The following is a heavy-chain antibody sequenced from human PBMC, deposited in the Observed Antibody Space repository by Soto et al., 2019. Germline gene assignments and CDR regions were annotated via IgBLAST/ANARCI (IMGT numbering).Heavy chain of an antibody. CDR2: IIPIFGTA. V-gene: IGHV1-69*13. D-gene: IGHD3-3*01. CDR1: GGTFSSYA. Sequence: ASVKVSCQASGGTFSSYAISWVRQAPGQGLEWIGGIIPIFGTANYAQKFQGRVTITADESTSTAYMELSSLRSEDTAVYYCARDGAWYDFWSGPYWFDPWGQGTLVTVSS. J-gene: IGHJ5*02. CDR3: ARDGAWYDFWSGPYWFDP.